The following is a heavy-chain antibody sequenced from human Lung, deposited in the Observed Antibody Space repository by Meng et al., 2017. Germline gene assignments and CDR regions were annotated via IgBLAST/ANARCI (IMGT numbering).Heavy chain of an antibody. CDR1: GGAFSDYY. D-gene: IGHD4-11*01. CDR2: INHSGST. J-gene: IGHJ4*02. Sequence: VRVQQGGAVRLQPSASPSLTCVVSGGAFSDYYWSWIRQPPGKGLGWIGEINHSGSTNYNPSLESRATISVDTSQNDLSLKLSSVTAADSAVYYCARGPTTMAHDFDYWGQGTLVTVSS. CDR3: ARGPTTMAHDFDY. V-gene: IGHV4-34*01.